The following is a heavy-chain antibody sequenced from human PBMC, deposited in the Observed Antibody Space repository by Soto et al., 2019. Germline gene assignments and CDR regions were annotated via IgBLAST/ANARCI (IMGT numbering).Heavy chain of an antibody. Sequence: RASVKVSCKASGYTFTGYYMHWVRQAPGQGLEWMGWINPNSGGTNYAQKFQGRVTMTRDTSISTAYMELSRLRSDDTAVYYCARELELEQNFDYWGQGTLVTVSS. J-gene: IGHJ4*02. V-gene: IGHV1-2*02. CDR1: GYTFTGYY. CDR2: INPNSGGT. D-gene: IGHD1-1*01. CDR3: ARELELEQNFDY.